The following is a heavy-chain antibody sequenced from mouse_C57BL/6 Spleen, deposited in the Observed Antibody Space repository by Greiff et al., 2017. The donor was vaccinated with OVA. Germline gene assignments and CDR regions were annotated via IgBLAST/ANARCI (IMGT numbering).Heavy chain of an antibody. CDR1: GYTFTSSW. CDR2: IDPNSGGT. D-gene: IGHD2-1*01. J-gene: IGHJ2*01. CDR3: ARRDANSYYFDY. V-gene: IGHV1-72*01. Sequence: VQLQQSGAELVKPGASVKLSCKASGYTFTSSWMHWVKRRPGRGLEWIGRIDPNSGGTKYNEKLKSKATLTVDKPSSTAYMQRSSLTSEDSAVYYCARRDANSYYFDYWGQGTTLTVSS.